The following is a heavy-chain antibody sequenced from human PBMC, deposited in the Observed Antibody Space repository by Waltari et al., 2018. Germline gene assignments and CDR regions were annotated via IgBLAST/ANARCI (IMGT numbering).Heavy chain of an antibody. CDR1: GFTSSSYW. V-gene: IGHV3-74*01. Sequence: EVQLVESGGGLVQPGEYLRLSCAASGFTSSSYWMHWVRQAPGKGLVWVSRINSDGRSTSHADSVKGRFTISRDNAKSTLYLQMNSLRAEDTGVYYCARGTWIQLFDYWGQGTLVTVSS. J-gene: IGHJ4*02. CDR2: INSDGRST. D-gene: IGHD5-18*01. CDR3: ARGTWIQLFDY.